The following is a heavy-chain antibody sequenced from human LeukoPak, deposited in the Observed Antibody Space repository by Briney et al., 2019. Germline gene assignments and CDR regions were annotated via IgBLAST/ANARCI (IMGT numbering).Heavy chain of an antibody. CDR2: IKQDGSEK. V-gene: IGHV3-7*01. CDR3: AREVKLWFPYFDY. CDR1: GFTFSSYW. Sequence: PGGSLRLSCAASGFTFSSYWMGWVRQAPGKGLEWVANIKQDGSEKYYVDSVKGRFTISRDNAKNSLYLQMNSLRAEDTAVYYCAREVKLWFPYFDYWGQGTLVTVSS. D-gene: IGHD5-18*01. J-gene: IGHJ4*02.